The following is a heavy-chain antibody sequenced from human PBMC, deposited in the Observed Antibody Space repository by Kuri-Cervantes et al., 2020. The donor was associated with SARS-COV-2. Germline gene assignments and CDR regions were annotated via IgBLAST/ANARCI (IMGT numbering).Heavy chain of an antibody. CDR1: GFTFSSYA. CDR2: ISSSSSTI. CDR3: ASITMIVVEWNRRMDV. J-gene: IGHJ6*02. V-gene: IGHV3-48*02. Sequence: GESLKISCAASGFTFSSYAMHWVRQAPGKGLEWVSYISSSSSTIYYADSVKGRFTISRDNAKNSLYLQMNSLRDEDTAVYYCASITMIVVEWNRRMDVWGQGTTVTVSS. D-gene: IGHD3-22*01.